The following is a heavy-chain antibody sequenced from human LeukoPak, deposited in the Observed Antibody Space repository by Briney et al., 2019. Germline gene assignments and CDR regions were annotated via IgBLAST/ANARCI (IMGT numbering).Heavy chain of an antibody. J-gene: IGHJ3*02. D-gene: IGHD6-13*01. CDR2: IYNSGST. CDR3: ARSAAAYDAFDI. Sequence: SETLSLTCTVPGGSISSYYWSWIRQPPGKGLEWIGDIYNSGSTDYNPSLKSRVTISVDTSKNQLSLKLSSVTAAGTAVYYCARSAAAYDAFDIWGQGTMVTVSS. CDR1: GGSISSYY. V-gene: IGHV4-59*01.